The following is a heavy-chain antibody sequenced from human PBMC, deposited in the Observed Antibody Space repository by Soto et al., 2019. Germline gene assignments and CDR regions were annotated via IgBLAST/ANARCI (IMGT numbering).Heavy chain of an antibody. J-gene: IGHJ4*02. CDR3: ARLSVRSSSFY. CDR2: INHRGST. D-gene: IGHD2-2*01. V-gene: IGHV4-34*01. Sequence: PGKGLEWIGEINHRGSTNYNPSLKSRVTISVDTSKNQFSLKLSSVTAADTAVYYCARLSVRSSSFYWGQGTLVSVSS.